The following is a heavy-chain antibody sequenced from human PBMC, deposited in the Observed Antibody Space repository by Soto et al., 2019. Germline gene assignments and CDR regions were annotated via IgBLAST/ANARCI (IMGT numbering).Heavy chain of an antibody. D-gene: IGHD3-10*01. CDR2: IYSGGST. Sequence: GGSLRLSCAASGFTVSSNYMSWFRQAPGKGLEWVSVIYSGGSTYYADSVKGRFTISRDNSKNTLYLQMNSLRAEDTAVYYCARDPSAGSYYYYSGMDVWGQGTTVTVSS. CDR3: ARDPSAGSYYYYSGMDV. CDR1: GFTVSSNY. V-gene: IGHV3-53*01. J-gene: IGHJ6*02.